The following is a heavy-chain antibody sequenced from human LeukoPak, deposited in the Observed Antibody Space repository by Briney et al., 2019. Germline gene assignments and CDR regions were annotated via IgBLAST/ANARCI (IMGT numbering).Heavy chain of an antibody. V-gene: IGHV3-23*01. CDR3: AKDSKRENLWQQLAY. J-gene: IGHJ4*02. CDR2: ISGSGGST. CDR1: GFTFSSYA. Sequence: GGSLRLSCAASGFTFSSYAMSWVRQAPGKGLEWVSAISGSGGSTYYADSVKGRSTISRDNSKNTLYLQMNSLRAEDTAVYYCAKDSKRENLWQQLAYWGQGTLVTVSS. D-gene: IGHD6-13*01.